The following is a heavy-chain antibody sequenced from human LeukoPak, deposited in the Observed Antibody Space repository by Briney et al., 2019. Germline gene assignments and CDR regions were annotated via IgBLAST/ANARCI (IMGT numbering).Heavy chain of an antibody. CDR1: GFTFSGSA. J-gene: IGHJ4*02. V-gene: IGHV3-73*01. D-gene: IGHD6-6*01. CDR3: CGYSSSPLEYFDY. CDR2: IRSKANSYAT. Sequence: GGSLRLSXAASGFTFSGSAMHWVGQASGKGLEWVGRIRSKANSYATAYAASVKGRFTISRDDSKNTAYLQMNSLKTEDTAVYYCCGYSSSPLEYFDYWGQGTLVTVSS.